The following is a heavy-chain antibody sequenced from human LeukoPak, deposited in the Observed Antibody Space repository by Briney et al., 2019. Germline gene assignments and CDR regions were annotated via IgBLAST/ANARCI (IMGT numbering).Heavy chain of an antibody. CDR3: ARDLDYYDSSGYYFRWFDP. CDR1: GGSISSYY. V-gene: IGHV4-59*01. Sequence: SETLSLTCTVSGGSISSYYWRWIRQPPGKGLEWIGYIYYSGSTNYNPSLKSRVTISVDTSKNQFSLKLNSVTAADTAVYYCARDLDYYDSSGYYFRWFDPWGQGTLVTVSS. J-gene: IGHJ5*02. CDR2: IYYSGST. D-gene: IGHD3-22*01.